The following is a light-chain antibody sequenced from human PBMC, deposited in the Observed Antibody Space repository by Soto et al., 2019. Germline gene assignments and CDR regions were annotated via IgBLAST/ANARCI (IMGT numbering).Light chain of an antibody. CDR2: FAS. CDR3: QQRSNWPPIT. J-gene: IGKJ5*01. Sequence: VMTQSPATLSVSPGERAALSCRASQSVSTNLAWYQQKPGQPPRLLIYFASTRATAVPARFSGSGSGTDFTLAISSLEPEDFAVYYCQQRSNWPPITFGQGTRLG. V-gene: IGKV3-11*01. CDR1: QSVSTN.